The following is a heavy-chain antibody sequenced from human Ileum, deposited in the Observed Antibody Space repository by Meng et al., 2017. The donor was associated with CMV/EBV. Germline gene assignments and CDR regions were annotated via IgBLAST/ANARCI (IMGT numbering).Heavy chain of an antibody. Sequence: VKVSCKASGYTFTDYYMHWVRQAPGQGLEWMGWINPNSGVTKYAQKFQGRVTMTRDTSITTAYMDLNSLRSDDTAVYSCARGSVITGTTTGIDHWGQGTLVTVSS. CDR3: ARGSVITGTTTGIDH. D-gene: IGHD1-7*01. J-gene: IGHJ4*02. V-gene: IGHV1-2*02. CDR2: INPNSGVT. CDR1: GYTFTDYY.